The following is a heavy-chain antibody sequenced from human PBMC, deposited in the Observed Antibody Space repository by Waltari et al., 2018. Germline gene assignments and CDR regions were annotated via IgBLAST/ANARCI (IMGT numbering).Heavy chain of an antibody. CDR1: GGSISSSSYY. CDR2: IYYSGST. CDR3: ASRDRGKRSSYYGMDV. J-gene: IGHJ6*02. Sequence: QLQLQESGPGLVKPSETLSLTCTVSGGSISSSSYYWGWIRQPPGKGLEWIGSIYYSGSTYYNPSLKSRVTISVDTSKNQFSLKLSSVTAADTAVYYCASRDRGKRSSYYGMDVWGQGTTVTVSS. D-gene: IGHD2-15*01. V-gene: IGHV4-39*07.